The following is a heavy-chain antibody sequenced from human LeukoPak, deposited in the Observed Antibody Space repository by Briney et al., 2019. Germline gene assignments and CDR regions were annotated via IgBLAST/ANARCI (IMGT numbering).Heavy chain of an antibody. D-gene: IGHD3-10*01. CDR3: GRQRAGTYTDH. Sequence: PGGSLRLSRAASGFLFGDFLLNRIRQAPGKGLEWVDNIEKDGSETYYVDSVKCRFTVSRDNARNSLYLEMNDLRAEDTAMYYCGRQRAGTYTDHWGQGTLVTVSS. CDR1: GFLFGDFL. J-gene: IGHJ4*02. CDR2: IEKDGSET. V-gene: IGHV3-7*04.